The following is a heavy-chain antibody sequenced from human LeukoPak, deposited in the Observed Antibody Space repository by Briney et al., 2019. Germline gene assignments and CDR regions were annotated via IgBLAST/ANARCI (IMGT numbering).Heavy chain of an antibody. CDR1: GYTFTSYA. J-gene: IGHJ4*02. CDR3: ARGPPNWGPDF. V-gene: IGHV1-46*01. D-gene: IGHD7-27*01. Sequence: ASVKVSCKASGYTFTSYAMHWVRQAPGQRLEWMGIINPSGGSTSYAQKFQGRVTMTRDTSTSTVYMELSSLRSEDTAMYYCARGPPNWGPDFWGQGTLITVSS. CDR2: INPSGGST.